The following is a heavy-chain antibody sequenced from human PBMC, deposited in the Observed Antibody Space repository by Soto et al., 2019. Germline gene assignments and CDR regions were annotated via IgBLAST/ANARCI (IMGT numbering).Heavy chain of an antibody. CDR3: AREAY. CDR1: GFTFSRFW. Sequence: GGSPRLSCAASGFTFSRFWLSWVRQAPGKGLEWVANIKQDGSEKYYVDSVKGRFTISRDNAKNSLFLQMNSLRVEDTAVYYCAREAYWGQGTLVTVSS. J-gene: IGHJ4*02. V-gene: IGHV3-7*01. CDR2: IKQDGSEK.